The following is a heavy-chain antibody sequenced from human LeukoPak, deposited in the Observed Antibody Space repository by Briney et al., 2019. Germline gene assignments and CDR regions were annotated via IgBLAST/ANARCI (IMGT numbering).Heavy chain of an antibody. D-gene: IGHD6-19*01. CDR3: AKDGPPYSSDWYFFDY. CDR2: ISYDGSNN. V-gene: IGHV3-30*18. J-gene: IGHJ4*02. Sequence: GGSLRLSCAASGFTFSSYGMHWVRQAPGKGLEWVAVISYDGSNNYYADSVKGRFTISRDNSKNTLYLQMSSLRAEDTAVYCCAKDGPPYSSDWYFFDYWGQGTLVTVSS. CDR1: GFTFSSYG.